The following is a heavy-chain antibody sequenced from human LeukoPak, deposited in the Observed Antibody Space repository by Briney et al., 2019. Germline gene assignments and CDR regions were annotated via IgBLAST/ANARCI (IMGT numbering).Heavy chain of an antibody. Sequence: ASVKVSCKASGYTFPSYDINWVRQATGQGLEWMGWMNPNSGNTGYAQKFQGRVTMTRNTSISTAHMELSSLRSEDTAVYSCARFLTYVWGSYRYYFDYWGQGTLVTVSS. CDR1: GYTFPSYD. V-gene: IGHV1-8*01. D-gene: IGHD3-16*02. CDR2: MNPNSGNT. CDR3: ARFLTYVWGSYRYYFDY. J-gene: IGHJ4*02.